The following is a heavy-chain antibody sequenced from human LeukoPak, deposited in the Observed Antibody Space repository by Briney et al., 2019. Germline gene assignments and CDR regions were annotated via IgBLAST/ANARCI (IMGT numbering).Heavy chain of an antibody. CDR1: GFTFSTYS. Sequence: GGSLRLSCAASGFTFSTYSMNWVRQAPGKGLEWVSSIRRASSDIYYADSVKGRFTISRDEAKNSLYLQMNSLRAEDTAVYYCARYCSSSRCLYYYHMDVWGKGTTVTVSS. CDR3: ARYCSSSRCLYYYHMDV. CDR2: IRRASSDI. D-gene: IGHD2-2*01. V-gene: IGHV3-21*01. J-gene: IGHJ6*03.